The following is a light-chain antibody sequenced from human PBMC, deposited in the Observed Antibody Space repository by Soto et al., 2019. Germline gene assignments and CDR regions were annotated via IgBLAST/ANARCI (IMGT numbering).Light chain of an antibody. V-gene: IGKV3-20*01. CDR2: GAS. J-gene: IGKJ1*01. Sequence: EIVLRQSPGTLSLSLGERATLSCRASQSVSSSYLAWYQQKPGQAPRLLIYGASSRATGIPDRFSGSGSGTDFTLTISRLEPEDFAVYYCQQYGSSPRTFGQGTKVDIK. CDR3: QQYGSSPRT. CDR1: QSVSSSY.